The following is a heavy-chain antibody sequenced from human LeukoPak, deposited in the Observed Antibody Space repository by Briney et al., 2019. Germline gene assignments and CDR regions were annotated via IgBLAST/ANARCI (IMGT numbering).Heavy chain of an antibody. D-gene: IGHD3-9*01. J-gene: IGHJ4*02. CDR2: ITGSGDTT. CDR1: GFIFRNYA. Sequence: GGSLRLSCAVSGFIFRNYAMSWVRQAPGKGLEWVSAITGSGDTTYYADSVKGRFTVSRDNSKNTLYVEMNTLRAEDTAVYYCAKWGGYDILTGYYVSDFWGQGTLVTVSS. CDR3: AKWGGYDILTGYYVSDF. V-gene: IGHV3-23*01.